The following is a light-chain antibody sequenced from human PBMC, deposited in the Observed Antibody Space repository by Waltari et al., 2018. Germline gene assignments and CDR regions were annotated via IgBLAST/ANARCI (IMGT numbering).Light chain of an antibody. CDR2: DVN. Sequence: QSALTQPPSASGSPGQSVTISCTGTSSDVGKHKYVSWYQQHTGKAPTLMIYDVNKRPSGLPDRFSGSKSGNTASLTVSGLQAEDEAAYFCCSSSGGNNFLVGGGTKLTVL. CDR1: SSDVGKHKY. CDR3: CSSSGGNNFL. J-gene: IGLJ2*01. V-gene: IGLV2-8*01.